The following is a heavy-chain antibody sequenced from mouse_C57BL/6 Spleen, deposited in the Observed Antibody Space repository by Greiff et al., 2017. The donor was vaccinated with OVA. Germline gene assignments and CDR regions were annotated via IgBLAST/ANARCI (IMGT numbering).Heavy chain of an antibody. D-gene: IGHD2-4*01. CDR2: IDPSDSYT. Sequence: QVQLQQPGAELVKPGASVKLSCKASGYTFTSYWMQWVKQRPGQGLEWIGEIDPSDSYTNYNQKFKGKATLTVDTSSSTAYMQLSSLTSEDSAVYYGARKRDDYDAGGYSFDYWGQGTTLTVSS. J-gene: IGHJ2*01. CDR1: GYTFTSYW. V-gene: IGHV1-50*01. CDR3: ARKRDDYDAGGYSFDY.